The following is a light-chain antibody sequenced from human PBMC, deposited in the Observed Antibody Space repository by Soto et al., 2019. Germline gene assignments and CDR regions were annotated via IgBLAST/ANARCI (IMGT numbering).Light chain of an antibody. V-gene: IGKV3-20*01. CDR1: PSVSSSY. CDR3: QQYGSSPRT. J-gene: IGKJ1*01. CDR2: DAS. Sequence: ESVLTQSPGTLSLSPGERATLSCRASPSVSSSYLAWYQQKPGQAPRLLVYDASSRATGIPERFSGSGSGTDFTLTISRLEPEDLGVYYCQQYGSSPRTGGQGTKVEIK.